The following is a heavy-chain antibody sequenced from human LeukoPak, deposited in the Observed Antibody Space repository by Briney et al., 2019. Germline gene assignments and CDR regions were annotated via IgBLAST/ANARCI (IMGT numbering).Heavy chain of an antibody. CDR3: ARDLVTVTKGFDI. Sequence: SETLSLTCAVSAASFSSHYWTWIRQSPGKGLEWIGYISYIGSTNYNPSLKSRVTISIDASRNQFSLKLRSVTAADTAVYYCARDLVTVTKGFDIWGQGTMVSVSS. CDR1: AASFSSHY. D-gene: IGHD4-17*01. V-gene: IGHV4-59*11. CDR2: ISYIGST. J-gene: IGHJ3*02.